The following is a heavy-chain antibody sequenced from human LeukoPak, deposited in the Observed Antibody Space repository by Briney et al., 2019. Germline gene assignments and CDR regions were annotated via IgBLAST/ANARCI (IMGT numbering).Heavy chain of an antibody. V-gene: IGHV1-18*01. CDR1: GYTFTSYG. CDR3: ARLAQQWLVKGIDY. D-gene: IGHD6-19*01. Sequence: ASVKVSCKASGYTFTSYGISWVRQAPGQGLEWMGWISAYNGNTNYAQKLQGRVTMTTDTSTSTAYMELRSLRSDDTAVYYCARLAQQWLVKGIDYWGQGTLATVSS. J-gene: IGHJ4*02. CDR2: ISAYNGNT.